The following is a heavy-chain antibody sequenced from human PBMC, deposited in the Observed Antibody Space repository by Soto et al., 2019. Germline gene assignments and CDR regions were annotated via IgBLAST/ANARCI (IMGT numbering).Heavy chain of an antibody. CDR1: GFTFSSYG. CDR2: IWYDGSNK. CDR3: ARDQAGYCSGGSCYYYYGMDV. V-gene: IGHV3-33*01. D-gene: IGHD2-15*01. J-gene: IGHJ6*02. Sequence: QVQLVESGGGVVQPGRSLRLSCAASGFTFSSYGMHWVRQAPGKGLEWVAVIWYDGSNKYYADSVKGRFTISRDNSKNTLYLQMNSLRAEDTAVYYCARDQAGYCSGGSCYYYYGMDVWGQGTTVTVSS.